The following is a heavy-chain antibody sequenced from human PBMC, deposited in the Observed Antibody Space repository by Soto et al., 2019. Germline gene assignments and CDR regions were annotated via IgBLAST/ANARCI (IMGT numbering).Heavy chain of an antibody. CDR3: ARADYDFWSGYFTLFDH. D-gene: IGHD3-3*01. CDR2: INPNSGGT. CDR1: GYTFTGYY. J-gene: IGHJ4*02. V-gene: IGHV1-2*02. Sequence: QVQLVQSGAEVKKPGASVKVSCKASGYTFTGYYMHWVRQAPGQGLEWMGWINPNSGGTNYAQKFQGKGHMTRDTSISTAYIELGRLGSDDTAVYYCARADYDFWSGYFTLFDHWGQGTLVTVSS.